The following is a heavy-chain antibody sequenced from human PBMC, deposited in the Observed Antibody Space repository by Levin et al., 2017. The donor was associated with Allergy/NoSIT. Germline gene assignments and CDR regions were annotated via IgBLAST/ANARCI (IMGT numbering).Heavy chain of an antibody. D-gene: IGHD3-22*01. CDR3: AREYYYDSSGYYPHGMDV. CDR2: INPNSGGT. Sequence: GGSLRLSCKASGYTFTGYYMHWVRQAPGQGLEWMGWINPNSGGTNYAQKFQGRVTMTRDTSISTAYMELSRLRSDDTAVYYCAREYYYDSSGYYPHGMDVWGQGTTVTVSS. CDR1: GYTFTGYY. V-gene: IGHV1-2*02. J-gene: IGHJ6*02.